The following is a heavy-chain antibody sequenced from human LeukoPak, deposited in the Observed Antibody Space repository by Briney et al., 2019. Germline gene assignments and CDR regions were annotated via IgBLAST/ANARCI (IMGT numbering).Heavy chain of an antibody. V-gene: IGHV1-2*02. D-gene: IGHD1-1*01. CDR3: ARDWNDGWFDP. Sequence: ASVKVSCKASGYTFTGYYVHWVRQAPGQGLEWMGWINPNSGGTKYAQKFQDRVTMTRDTSISTAYMELNSLRSDDTAVYYCARDWNDGWFDPWGQGTLVTVSS. CDR2: INPNSGGT. CDR1: GYTFTGYY. J-gene: IGHJ5*02.